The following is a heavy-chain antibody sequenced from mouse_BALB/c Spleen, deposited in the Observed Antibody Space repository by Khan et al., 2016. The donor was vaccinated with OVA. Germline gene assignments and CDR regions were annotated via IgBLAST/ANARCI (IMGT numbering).Heavy chain of an antibody. J-gene: IGHJ4*01. V-gene: IGHV2-6-7*01. CDR2: IWGDGST. CDR3: ARAYYGNYREAMDY. D-gene: IGHD2-10*01. CDR1: GFSLTGYG. Sequence: QIQLVQSGPGLVAPSQSLSITCTVSGFSLTGYGVNWVRQPPGKGLEWLGMIWGDGSTDYNSVLKSRLSISKDNSKSQVFLKMNSLQTDDTARYYCARAYYGNYREAMDYWGQGTSVTVSS.